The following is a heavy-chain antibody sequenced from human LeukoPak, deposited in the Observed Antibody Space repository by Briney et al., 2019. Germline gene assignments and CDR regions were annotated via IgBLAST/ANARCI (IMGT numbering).Heavy chain of an antibody. Sequence: GGSLRLSCEASGFTFSSYWMSWVRQAPGKGLEWVANIKTDGSEKYYVDSVKGRFTISRDNAKNSLYLQMNSLRAEDTAVYYCAREAAAAGWFDPWGQGTLVTVSS. D-gene: IGHD6-13*01. V-gene: IGHV3-7*01. CDR3: AREAAAAGWFDP. J-gene: IGHJ5*02. CDR2: IKTDGSEK. CDR1: GFTFSSYW.